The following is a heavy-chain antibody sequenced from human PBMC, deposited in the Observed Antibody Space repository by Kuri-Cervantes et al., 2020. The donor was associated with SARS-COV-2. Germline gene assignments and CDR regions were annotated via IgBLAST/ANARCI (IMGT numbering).Heavy chain of an antibody. J-gene: IGHJ4*02. CDR2: ISAYNGNT. Sequence: ASVKVSCKASGYTFTSYGISWVRQAPGQGLERMGWISAYNGNTNYAQKLQGRVTMTTDTSTSTAYMELRSLRSDDTAVYYCARTYLLEWTPGAPAHFDYWGQGTLVTVSS. V-gene: IGHV1-18*01. CDR1: GYTFTSYG. CDR3: ARTYLLEWTPGAPAHFDY. D-gene: IGHD3-3*01.